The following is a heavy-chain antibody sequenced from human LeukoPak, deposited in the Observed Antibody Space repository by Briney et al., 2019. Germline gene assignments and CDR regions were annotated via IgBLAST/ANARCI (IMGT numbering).Heavy chain of an antibody. Sequence: GGSLRLSCATSGFIFSSDSMIWVRQAPGKGLEWVSSISSSSSYIYYADSVKGRFTISRDNAKNSLYLQMNSLRAEDTAVYYCARELATAAIPPYYFDYWGQGTLVTVSS. J-gene: IGHJ4*02. CDR3: ARELATAAIPPYYFDY. CDR1: GFIFSSDS. V-gene: IGHV3-21*01. CDR2: ISSSSSYI. D-gene: IGHD2-2*02.